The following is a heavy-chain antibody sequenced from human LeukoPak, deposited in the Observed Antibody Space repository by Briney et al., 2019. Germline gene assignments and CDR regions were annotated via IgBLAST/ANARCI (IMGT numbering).Heavy chain of an antibody. D-gene: IGHD2-2*01. CDR2: IRYDGSNK. V-gene: IGHV3-30*02. CDR1: GFTFSSYG. CDR3: AKDTLRYCSSTSCGWCGY. J-gene: IGHJ4*02. Sequence: GSLRLSCAASGFTFSSYGMHWVRQAPGKRLEWVAFIRYDGSNKYYADSVRGRFTISRDNSKNTLYLQMNSLRAEDTAVYYCAKDTLRYCSSTSCGWCGYWGQGTLVTVSS.